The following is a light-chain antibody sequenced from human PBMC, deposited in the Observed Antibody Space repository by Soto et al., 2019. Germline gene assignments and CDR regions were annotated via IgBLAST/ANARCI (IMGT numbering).Light chain of an antibody. Sequence: QSVLTQPPSASGIPGQRVTISCSGSSSNIGSKTVNWYQQLPGTAPKVVIYSSNQRPSGVPDRFSGSKSGTSGSLAISGLQFGCEGYYHCAVGDDTLNGWVFGGGTTLPVL. CDR1: SSNIGSKT. CDR3: AVGDDTLNGWV. J-gene: IGLJ3*02. CDR2: SSN. V-gene: IGLV1-44*01.